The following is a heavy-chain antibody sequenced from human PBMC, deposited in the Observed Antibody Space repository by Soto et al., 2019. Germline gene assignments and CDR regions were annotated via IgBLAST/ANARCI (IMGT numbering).Heavy chain of an antibody. V-gene: IGHV4-34*01. CDR2: INHSGNT. CDR1: GGSVNIGSFY. Sequence: PSETLSLTCTVSGGSVNIGSFYWSWIRQPPGKALEWIGEINHSGNTNYNPSLKSRVTISVDTSKNQLFLNLSSVTAADTATYYCPGPQVRGRTIAGAAEFWGQGPLGTV. D-gene: IGHD1-26*01. J-gene: IGHJ4*02. CDR3: PGPQVRGRTIAGAAEF.